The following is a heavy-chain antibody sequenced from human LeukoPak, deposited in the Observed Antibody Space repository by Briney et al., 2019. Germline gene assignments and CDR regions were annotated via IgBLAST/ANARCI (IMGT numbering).Heavy chain of an antibody. Sequence: SETLSLTCTVSGGSISSYYWSWIRQPPGKGLEWIGYIYYSGSTNYNPSLKSRVTISVDTSKNQFSLKLSSVTAADTAVYYCARGVYSYGYYNYWGQGTLVTVSS. V-gene: IGHV4-59*01. CDR1: GGSISSYY. J-gene: IGHJ4*02. CDR2: IYYSGST. CDR3: ARGVYSYGYYNY. D-gene: IGHD5-18*01.